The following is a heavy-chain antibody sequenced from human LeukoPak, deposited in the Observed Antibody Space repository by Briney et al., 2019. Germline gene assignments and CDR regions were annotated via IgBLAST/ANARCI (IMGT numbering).Heavy chain of an antibody. CDR2: ITGSGGST. CDR1: GFTFSNYA. CDR3: ARDRYNYGDFFDY. Sequence: PGGSLRLSCAASGFTFSNYAMSWVRQAPGKGLEWVSAITGSGGSTYYADSVKGRFTISRDNAKNSLYLQLSSLRAEDTAVYYCARDRYNYGDFFDYWGQGTLVTVSS. J-gene: IGHJ4*02. D-gene: IGHD4-17*01. V-gene: IGHV3-23*01.